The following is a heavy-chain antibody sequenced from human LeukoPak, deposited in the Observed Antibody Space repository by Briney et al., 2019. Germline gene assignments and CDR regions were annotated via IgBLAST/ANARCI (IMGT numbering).Heavy chain of an antibody. D-gene: IGHD6-6*01. J-gene: IGHJ6*01. Sequence: ASVKVSCKASGYTFTSYGISWVRQAPGQGLEWMGWISAGNDNTKSSRKFQDRVTITRGTSASTAYMELSSLTSEDTAVYYCAAGRGYSSSSRNYYYYHMDVWGQGTTVTVSS. CDR3: AAGRGYSSSSRNYYYYHMDV. CDR2: ISAGNDNT. V-gene: IGHV1-18*01. CDR1: GYTFTSYG.